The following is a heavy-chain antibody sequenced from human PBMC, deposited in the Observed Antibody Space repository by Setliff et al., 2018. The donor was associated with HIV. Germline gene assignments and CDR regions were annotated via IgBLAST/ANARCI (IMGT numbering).Heavy chain of an antibody. CDR3: ARRPPLTTGREYYFDF. V-gene: IGHV4-4*09. CDR1: GGSFTTYY. D-gene: IGHD1-1*01. J-gene: IGHJ4*02. Sequence: SETLSLTCTVSGGSFTTYYWSWLRQPPGKELEWIGYFYTSGSTNYNPSLKSRVTISIDTSKNQFSLRLNAVTAADTAVYYCARRPPLTTGREYYFDFWGQGTLVTVSS. CDR2: FYTSGST.